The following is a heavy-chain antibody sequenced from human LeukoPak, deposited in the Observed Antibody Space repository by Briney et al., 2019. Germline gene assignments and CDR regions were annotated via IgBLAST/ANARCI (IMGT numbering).Heavy chain of an antibody. J-gene: IGHJ4*02. Sequence: ASVKVSCKASGGTFSSYAISWVRQAPGQGLEWMGRIIPILGIANYAQKFQGRVTITADKSTSTAYMELSSLRSEDTAVYYCARATVPYSSSWHYFDYWGQGTLVTVSS. V-gene: IGHV1-69*04. CDR1: GGTFSSYA. D-gene: IGHD6-13*01. CDR2: IIPILGIA. CDR3: ARATVPYSSSWHYFDY.